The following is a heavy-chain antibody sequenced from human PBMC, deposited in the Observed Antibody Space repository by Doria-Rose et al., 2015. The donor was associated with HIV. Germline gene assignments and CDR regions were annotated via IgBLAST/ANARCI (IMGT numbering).Heavy chain of an antibody. CDR3: ARDPNGDYVGAFEF. J-gene: IGHJ3*01. CDR2: IRGSGGGT. V-gene: IGHV3-23*01. Sequence: CVASGFTFSNFAMIWVRQAPGRGLEFVAAIRGSGGGTNNAESVRGRFTMSRDNSRNTLYLQMNSLRAEDTAVYYCARDPNGDYVGAFEFWGQGTVVTVS. CDR1: GFTFSNFA. D-gene: IGHD4-17*01.